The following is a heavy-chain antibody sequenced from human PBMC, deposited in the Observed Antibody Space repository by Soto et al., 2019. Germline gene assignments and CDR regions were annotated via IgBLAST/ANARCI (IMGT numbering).Heavy chain of an antibody. V-gene: IGHV3-21*01. CDR2: IDSSGSYI. J-gene: IGHJ4*02. Sequence: EVKLVESGGGLVKPGGSLRLSCAASGLNFSTYGMNWVGQSPGTGLEWVSSIDSSGSYIYYADAVEGRFTVSRDNAKNSLYLQMNSLRPDDPAIYFCARDESAGSSLSDWGQGTLVTVSS. D-gene: IGHD2-2*01. CDR1: GLNFSTYG. CDR3: ARDESAGSSLSD.